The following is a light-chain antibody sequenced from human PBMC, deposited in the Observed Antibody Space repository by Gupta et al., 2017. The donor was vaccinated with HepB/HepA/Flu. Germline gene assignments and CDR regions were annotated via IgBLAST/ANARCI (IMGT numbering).Light chain of an antibody. Sequence: QLMVTQSSSASASLGSSVQLTCTLSSGYSHYSIGWHQPQPGKAPRFLMKVESSGRYNKGSGIPDRFSGSSSGAARYLTISNLQSEDEADYYCETWDSNIRVFGGGTKLTVL. V-gene: IGLV4-60*03. J-gene: IGLJ2*01. CDR1: SGYSHYS. CDR2: VESSGRY. CDR3: ETWDSNIRV.